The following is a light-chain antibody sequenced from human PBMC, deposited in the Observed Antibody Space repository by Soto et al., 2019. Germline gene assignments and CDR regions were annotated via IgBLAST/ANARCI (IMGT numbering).Light chain of an antibody. CDR2: GST. CDR1: TSNIGTQYD. Sequence: QSVLTQPPSVSGAPGQRVTISCAGSTSNIGTQYDVNWYRQAPGMAPQLLIFGSTARPSGVPDRISGSKSGISASLVITGLQAEDESTYFCQCYDSSLSSSVFGGGTKLTVL. V-gene: IGLV1-40*01. CDR3: QCYDSSLSSSV. J-gene: IGLJ3*02.